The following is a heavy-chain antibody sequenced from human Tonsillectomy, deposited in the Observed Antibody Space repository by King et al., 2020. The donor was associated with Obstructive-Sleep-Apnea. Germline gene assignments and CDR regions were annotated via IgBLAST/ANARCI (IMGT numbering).Heavy chain of an antibody. CDR1: GFTFDDYT. CDR2: ISWDGGST. CDR3: AKPHVGYSRVSSPFDY. V-gene: IGHV3-43*01. J-gene: IGHJ4*02. Sequence: VQLVESGGVVVQPGGSLRLSYAASGFTFDDYTMHWVRQAPGKGLEWVSLISWDGGSTYYADSVKGRFTISRDNSKNSLYLQMNSLRTEDTALYYCAKPHVGYSRVSSPFDYWGQGTLVTVSS. D-gene: IGHD6-13*01.